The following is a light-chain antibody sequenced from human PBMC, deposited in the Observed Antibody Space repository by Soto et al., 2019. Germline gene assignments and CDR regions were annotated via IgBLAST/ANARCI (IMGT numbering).Light chain of an antibody. CDR2: EVN. Sequence: QSALTQPPSASGSPGQSVTISCTGTSSDLGGYDYVSWYQHHPGKAPKLIIYEVNERPSGVPDRFSGSKSGNTASLTVSGLQAEDEADYYCSSYGGNNNYVFGTGTKATVL. CDR1: SSDLGGYDY. V-gene: IGLV2-8*01. J-gene: IGLJ1*01. CDR3: SSYGGNNNYV.